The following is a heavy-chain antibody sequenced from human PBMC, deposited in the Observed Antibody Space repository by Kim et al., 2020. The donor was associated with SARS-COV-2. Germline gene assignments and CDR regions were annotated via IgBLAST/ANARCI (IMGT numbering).Heavy chain of an antibody. CDR2: ISAYNGNT. V-gene: IGHV1-18*01. D-gene: IGHD1-1*01. CDR3: ARGSSSWNVRYYYGMDV. CDR1: GYTFTSYG. Sequence: ASVKVSCKASGYTFTSYGISWVRQAPGQGLECMGWISAYNGNTNYAQKLQGRVTMTTDTSTSTAYMELRSLRSDDTAVYYCARGSSSWNVRYYYGMDVWGQGTTVTVSS. J-gene: IGHJ6*02.